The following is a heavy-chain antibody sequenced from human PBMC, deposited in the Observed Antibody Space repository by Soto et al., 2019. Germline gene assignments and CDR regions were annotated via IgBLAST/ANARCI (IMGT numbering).Heavy chain of an antibody. J-gene: IGHJ4*02. CDR3: ARVLPRYCSGGSCYSAFYYFDY. D-gene: IGHD2-15*01. CDR1: GGSFSGYY. CDR2: IYYSGST. Sequence: PSETLSLTCAVYGGSFSGYYWSWIRQPPGKGLEWIGYIYYSGSTNYNPSLKSRVTISVDTSKNQFSLKLSSVTAADTAVYYCARVLPRYCSGGSCYSAFYYFDYWGQGTLVTVSS. V-gene: IGHV4-59*01.